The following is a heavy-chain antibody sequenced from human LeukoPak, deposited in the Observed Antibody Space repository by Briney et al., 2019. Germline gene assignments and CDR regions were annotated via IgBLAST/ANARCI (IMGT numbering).Heavy chain of an antibody. CDR2: IYYSGST. CDR1: GGSISSSSYY. CDR3: ARGSYAWSGDYYYSMDV. Sequence: KPSETLSLTCTVSGGSISSSSYYWGWIRQPPGKGLEWIGSIYYSGSTYYNPSLKSRVTISVDTSKNQFSLKLSSVTAADTAVYYCARGSYAWSGDYYYSMDVWGQGTTVTVSS. D-gene: IGHD2-15*01. J-gene: IGHJ6*02. V-gene: IGHV4-39*07.